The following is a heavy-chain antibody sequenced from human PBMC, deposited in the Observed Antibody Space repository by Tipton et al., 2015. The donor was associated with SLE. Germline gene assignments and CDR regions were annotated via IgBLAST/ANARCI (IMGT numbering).Heavy chain of an antibody. Sequence: TLSLTCAVYGGSFSDYYWSWIRQPPGKGLEWIGEINHSGSTNYNPSLKSRVTISVDTSKNQFSLKLSSVTAADTAVYYCASPHYSSSTHYWGQGTLVTVSS. V-gene: IGHV4-34*01. J-gene: IGHJ4*02. CDR2: INHSGST. CDR3: ASPHYSSSTHY. D-gene: IGHD6-6*01. CDR1: GGSFSDYY.